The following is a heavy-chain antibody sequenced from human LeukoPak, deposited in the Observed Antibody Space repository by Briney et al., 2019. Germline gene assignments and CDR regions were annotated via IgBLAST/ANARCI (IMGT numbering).Heavy chain of an antibody. Sequence: QSGGSLRLSCAASGFTFSSYAMTWIRQAPGKGLEWVANIKQDGSEKYYVDSVKGRFTISRDNAKKSLYLQMNTLRVEDTAIYYCARDYYDTRGSSFGYWGQGTLVTVSS. CDR2: IKQDGSEK. V-gene: IGHV3-7*01. D-gene: IGHD3-22*01. CDR3: ARDYYDTRGSSFGY. CDR1: GFTFSSYA. J-gene: IGHJ4*02.